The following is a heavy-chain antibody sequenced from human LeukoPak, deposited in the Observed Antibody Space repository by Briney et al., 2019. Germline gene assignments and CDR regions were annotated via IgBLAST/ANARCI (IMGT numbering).Heavy chain of an antibody. D-gene: IGHD6-13*01. J-gene: IGHJ4*02. CDR2: IYYSGST. Sequence: PSETLSLTCTVSGGSISGYYWSWIRQPPGKGLEWIGYIYYSGSTNYNPSLKSRVTISVDTSKNQFSLKLSSVTAADTAVYYCARVSGSCIDYWGQGTLVTVSS. CDR1: GGSISGYY. CDR3: ARVSGSCIDY. V-gene: IGHV4-59*01.